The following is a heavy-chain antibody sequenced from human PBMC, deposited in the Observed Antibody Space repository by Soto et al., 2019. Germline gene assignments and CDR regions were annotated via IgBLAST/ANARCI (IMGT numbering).Heavy chain of an antibody. Sequence: ASVKVSCKASGYDFNSYAMHWVRQAPGQRLEWMGWINAGNGNTKYSQKFQGRVTITSDTSASTAYMQLSSLRSEDTAVYYCAALIVVVPAAPRPYWGQGTLVTVSS. V-gene: IGHV1-3*01. CDR1: GYDFNSYA. CDR3: AALIVVVPAAPRPY. J-gene: IGHJ4*02. D-gene: IGHD2-2*01. CDR2: INAGNGNT.